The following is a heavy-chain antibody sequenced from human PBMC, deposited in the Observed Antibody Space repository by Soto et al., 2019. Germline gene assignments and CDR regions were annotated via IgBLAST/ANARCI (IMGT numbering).Heavy chain of an antibody. CDR3: AKDYRVPAGAGGSHFDY. V-gene: IGHV3-23*01. Sequence: GGSLRLSCAASGFTFSTYAMSWVRQAPGKGLEWVSGISDSGGTVFYADSVKGRFTISRDNSENTVSLQMNSLRAEDTAVYYCAKDYRVPAGAGGSHFDYWGQGVLVTVSS. D-gene: IGHD1-1*01. CDR2: ISDSGGTV. J-gene: IGHJ4*02. CDR1: GFTFSTYA.